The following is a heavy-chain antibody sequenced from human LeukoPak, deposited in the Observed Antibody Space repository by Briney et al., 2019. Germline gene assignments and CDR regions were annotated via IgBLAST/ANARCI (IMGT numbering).Heavy chain of an antibody. CDR1: GFTFSSYE. V-gene: IGHV3-48*03. CDR3: ARDEFRGVTVY. J-gene: IGHJ4*02. CDR2: ISSSGSTI. D-gene: IGHD3-10*01. Sequence: GGSLRLSCAASGFTFSSYEMNWVRQAPGKGLEWVSYISSSGSTIYYADSVKGRFTISRDNAKNSLYLQMNSLRAEDTAVYYCARDEFRGVTVYWGQGTLVTVSS.